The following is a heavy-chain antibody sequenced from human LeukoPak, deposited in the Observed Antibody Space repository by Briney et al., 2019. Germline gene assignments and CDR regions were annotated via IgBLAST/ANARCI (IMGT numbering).Heavy chain of an antibody. CDR1: GGSFSGYY. D-gene: IGHD3-3*01. J-gene: IGHJ4*02. V-gene: IGHV4-34*01. CDR3: ARGPLSAQLDY. Sequence: PSETLSLTCAVYGGSFSGYYWSWIRQPPGKGLEWIGEINHSGSTNYNPSLKSRVTISVDTSKNQSSLKLSSVTAADTAVYYCARGPLSAQLDYWGQGTLVTVSS. CDR2: INHSGST.